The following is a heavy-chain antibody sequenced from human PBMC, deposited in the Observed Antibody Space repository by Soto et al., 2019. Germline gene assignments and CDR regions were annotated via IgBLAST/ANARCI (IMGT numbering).Heavy chain of an antibody. CDR1: GFTFSSYS. V-gene: IGHV3-48*02. J-gene: IGHJ4*02. Sequence: EVLLVESGGGLVQPGGSLRLSCAASGFTFSSYSFNWIRQAPGKGLEWVSYVGPDPNNKYYADSVEGRFSISRDNAKNSVYLDMNSLRDEDTAVYYCALITGRLDYWGQGTLVTVSS. CDR3: ALITGRLDY. CDR2: VGPDPNNK. D-gene: IGHD1-20*01.